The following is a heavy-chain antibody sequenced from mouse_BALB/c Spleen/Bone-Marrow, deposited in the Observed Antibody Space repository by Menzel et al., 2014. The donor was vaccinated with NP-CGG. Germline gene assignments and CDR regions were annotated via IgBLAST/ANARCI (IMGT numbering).Heavy chain of an antibody. J-gene: IGHJ4*01. Sequence: VMLVESGPELVKPGASVRISCKASGYTFTSYYIHWVKPRPGQGLEWIGWIYPGNVNTKYNEKFKGKATLTADKSSSTAYMQLSSLTSEDSAVYFCARFYYGSSYAMDYWGQGTSVTVSS. V-gene: IGHV1S56*01. CDR2: IYPGNVNT. CDR1: GYTFTSYY. CDR3: ARFYYGSSYAMDY. D-gene: IGHD1-1*01.